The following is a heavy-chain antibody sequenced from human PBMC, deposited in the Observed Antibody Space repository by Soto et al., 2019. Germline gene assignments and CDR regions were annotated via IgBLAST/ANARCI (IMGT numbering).Heavy chain of an antibody. CDR1: GYTFTSYY. CDR2: INPSGGST. Sequence: ASVKVSCKASGYTFTSYYMHWVRQAPGQGLEWMGIINPSGGSTSYAQKFQGRVTMTRDTSTSTVYMELSSLRSEDTAVYYCAREESNHLEWLLSGLDDWGQGTRVTVSS. D-gene: IGHD3-3*01. CDR3: AREESNHLEWLLSGLDD. V-gene: IGHV1-46*03. J-gene: IGHJ4*02.